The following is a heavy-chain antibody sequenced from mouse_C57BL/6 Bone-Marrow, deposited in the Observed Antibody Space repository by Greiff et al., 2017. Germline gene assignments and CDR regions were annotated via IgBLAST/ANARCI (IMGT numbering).Heavy chain of an antibody. J-gene: IGHJ2*01. V-gene: IGHV14-2*01. CDR2: IDPEDGET. Sequence: EVQLQQSGAELVKPEASVKLSCTASGFNIKDYYIHWVKQRTEQGLEWIGRIDPEDGETKYAPKFQDKATITADTSSNTAYLQLSSLTSEDTAVYYCTRSLIYYGTNYWGQGTTLTVSS. CDR3: TRSLIYYGTNY. CDR1: GFNIKDYY. D-gene: IGHD1-1*01.